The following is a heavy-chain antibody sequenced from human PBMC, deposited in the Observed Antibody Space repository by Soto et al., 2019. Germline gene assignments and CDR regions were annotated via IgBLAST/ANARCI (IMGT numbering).Heavy chain of an antibody. Sequence: QVQLVQSGAEVKKPGSSVKVSCKASGGSFGKSAINWVRQTPGQGLEWLGGFIPVYRTLNYAQKFQGRFTITADESTGTAYMTLCSLASDDTAVYYCATGVIWIGYFTVDSWGQGTRVTVSS. CDR3: ATGVIWIGYFTVDS. CDR1: GGSFGKSA. D-gene: IGHD3-3*01. V-gene: IGHV1-69*01. J-gene: IGHJ4*02. CDR2: FIPVYRTL.